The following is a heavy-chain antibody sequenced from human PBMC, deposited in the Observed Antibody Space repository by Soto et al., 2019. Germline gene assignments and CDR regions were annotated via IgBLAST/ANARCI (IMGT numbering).Heavy chain of an antibody. V-gene: IGHV3-23*01. J-gene: IGHJ4*02. CDR1: GFTFSSYA. Sequence: GGSLRLSCAASGFTFSSYAMSWVRQAPGKGLEWVSAISGSGGSTYYADSGKGRFTISRDNSKNTLYLQMNSLRAEDTAVYYCAKDRGGWHRHFDYSGQGTLVIFSS. CDR2: ISGSGGST. CDR3: AKDRGGWHRHFDY. D-gene: IGHD6-19*01.